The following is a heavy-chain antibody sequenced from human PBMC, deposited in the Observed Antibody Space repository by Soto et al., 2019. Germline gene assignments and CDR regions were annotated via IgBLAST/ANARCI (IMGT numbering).Heavy chain of an antibody. CDR2: ISAYNGNR. CDR3: ARSPIAATGSLDY. V-gene: IGHV1-18*01. D-gene: IGHD6-6*01. CDR1: GYTFFNYG. J-gene: IGHJ4*02. Sequence: QVQLVQSGAEVKNPGASVKVSCKASGYTFFNYGITWVRQAPGQGLEWMGWISAYNGNRNYAQKFQGRVTMTTDTSTSTAYMELRTLRSDDTAAYYCARSPIAATGSLDYWGQGTLVTVSS.